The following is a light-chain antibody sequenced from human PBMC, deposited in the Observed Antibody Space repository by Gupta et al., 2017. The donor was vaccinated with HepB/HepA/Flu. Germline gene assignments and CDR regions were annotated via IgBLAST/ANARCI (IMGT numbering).Light chain of an antibody. CDR2: GGS. CDR1: QTVTTNY. V-gene: IGKV3-20*01. J-gene: IGKJ3*01. Sequence: ETVLTQSPGTLTLSPGATATLSCRASQTVTTNYLAWYQQKPGPAPRLLIYGGSNRTAGIPYRFSSSGSGTNFTLTIRRRVPEDVVVYYCQQYGSSPPGFTFGPGTKVEIK. CDR3: QQYGSSPPGFT.